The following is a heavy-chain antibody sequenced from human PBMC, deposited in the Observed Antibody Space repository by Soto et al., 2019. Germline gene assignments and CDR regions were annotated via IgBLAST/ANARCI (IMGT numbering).Heavy chain of an antibody. J-gene: IGHJ5*02. CDR1: GFILRNYW. CDR2: IKEDGSEK. Sequence: VRLSCADSGFILRNYWMSWVRQAPGMGLQWVASIKEDGSEKYYVDPVKGRFTISRENAKNSLYLQMNSLRAEDTAVYYCARYRSLDPWGQGILVTVSS. V-gene: IGHV3-7*03. CDR3: ARYRSLDP. D-gene: IGHD3-16*02.